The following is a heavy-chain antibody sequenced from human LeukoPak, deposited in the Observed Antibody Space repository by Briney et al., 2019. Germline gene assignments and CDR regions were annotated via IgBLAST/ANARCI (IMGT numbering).Heavy chain of an antibody. CDR1: GGSISTNAYY. CDR2: VFYSGST. J-gene: IGHJ6*03. CDR3: ARDRGDYDPYYYYYYMDV. D-gene: IGHD4-17*01. Sequence: PSETLSLTCTVSGGSISTNAYYWAWIRQPPGKGLEWIGSVFYSGSTYSNPSLESRLTISVDTSKNHFSLKLSSVTAADTAVYYCARDRGDYDPYYYYYYMDVWGKGTTVTISS. V-gene: IGHV4-39*02.